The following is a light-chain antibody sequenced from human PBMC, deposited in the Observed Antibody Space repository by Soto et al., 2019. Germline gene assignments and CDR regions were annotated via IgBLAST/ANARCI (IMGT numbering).Light chain of an antibody. CDR3: LSYDSSLSGVV. J-gene: IGLJ2*01. CDR1: SSNIGAGYD. CDR2: GNS. Sequence: QSVLTQPPSVSGAPGQRVTISCTGSSSNIGAGYDVHWYQQLPGTAPKLLIYGNSNRPSGIPDRFSGFKSGTSASLAITGLQAEDEADYYCLSYDSSLSGVVFGGGTKLTVL. V-gene: IGLV1-40*01.